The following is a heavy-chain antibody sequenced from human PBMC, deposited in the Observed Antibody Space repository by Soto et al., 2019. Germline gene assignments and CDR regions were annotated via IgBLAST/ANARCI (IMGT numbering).Heavy chain of an antibody. V-gene: IGHV3-30*18. J-gene: IGHJ6*02. Sequence: WGSLRLSCAASGFTFNNFGIHWVRQAPGKGLEWLALISYDGSSKYYADSVKGRFIISRDNSKNTLSLQMTSLRADDTAVYYCAKSPDFYYDGMDVWGQGTTVTVSS. CDR2: ISYDGSSK. CDR1: GFTFNNFG. CDR3: AKSPDFYYDGMDV.